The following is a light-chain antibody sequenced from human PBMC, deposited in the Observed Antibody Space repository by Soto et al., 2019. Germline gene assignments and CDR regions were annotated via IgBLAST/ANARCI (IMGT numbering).Light chain of an antibody. CDR1: QSVLYSSNNKNY. CDR2: WAS. CDR3: QQYYSTPLT. Sequence: DIVLTPSPDSLAVSLGERATINCKSSQSVLYSSNNKNYLAWYQQKPGQHPKLLIYWASTRESGVPDRFSGSGSGTDFTLTISSLQAEDVAVYSCQQYYSTPLTFGGGTKVEMK. J-gene: IGKJ4*01. V-gene: IGKV4-1*01.